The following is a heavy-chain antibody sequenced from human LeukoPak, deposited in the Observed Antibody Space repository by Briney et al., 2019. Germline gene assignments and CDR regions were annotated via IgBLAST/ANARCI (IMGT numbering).Heavy chain of an antibody. CDR3: ARQRGYCSSGVCRGWFDP. CDR1: GFTFRNYN. J-gene: IGHJ5*02. CDR2: ISGMSSFI. D-gene: IGHD2-8*01. Sequence: PGGSLRLSCAASGFTFRNYNMNWVRQAPGKGLEWVSSISGMSSFIQYTDSLKGRFAISRDNAKSSLYLQMNSLRAEDTAVYYCARQRGYCSSGVCRGWFDPWGQGTLVTVSS. V-gene: IGHV3-21*01.